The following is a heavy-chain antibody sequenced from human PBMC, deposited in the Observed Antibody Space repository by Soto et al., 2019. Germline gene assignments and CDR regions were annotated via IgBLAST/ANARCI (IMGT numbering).Heavy chain of an antibody. D-gene: IGHD2-2*01. Sequence: EVQLLESGGNLVQPGGSLRLSCAASGFSFSTYALTWVRQVPGKGLEWVLGISASGATTYYADSVKGRFTISRDNSKNTVFLHMTSLRAEDTALYYCAKWTDTVVEAALAGGAFDIWGQGTTVTVSS. V-gene: IGHV3-23*01. CDR1: GFSFSTYA. CDR2: ISASGATT. J-gene: IGHJ3*02. CDR3: AKWTDTVVEAALAGGAFDI.